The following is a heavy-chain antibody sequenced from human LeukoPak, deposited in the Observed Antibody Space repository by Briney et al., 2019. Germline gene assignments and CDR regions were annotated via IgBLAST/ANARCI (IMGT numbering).Heavy chain of an antibody. D-gene: IGHD2-21*01. J-gene: IGHJ4*02. CDR2: ISGSRGVT. CDR1: GFTISSYG. V-gene: IGHV3-23*01. Sequence: GGSLRLSCAASGFTISSYGMNWVRQAPAKGLEWVSSISGSRGVTYYADSAKGRFTISRDNSKNTLYLQMNSLRAEDTAVYYCATGLGPYCGGDCYEYWGQGALVTVSS. CDR3: ATGLGPYCGGDCYEY.